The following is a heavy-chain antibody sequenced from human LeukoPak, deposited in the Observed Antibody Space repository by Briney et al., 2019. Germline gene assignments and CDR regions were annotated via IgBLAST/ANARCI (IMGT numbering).Heavy chain of an antibody. D-gene: IGHD5-24*01. Sequence: GGSLRLSCAASGFTFSSYGMHWVRQAPGKGLEWVAVIWYDGSNKYYADSVKGRFTISRDNSKNTLYLQMNSLRAEDTALYYCAKDIGSMATHYFDYWGQGTLVTVSS. CDR3: AKDIGSMATHYFDY. CDR2: IWYDGSNK. CDR1: GFTFSSYG. V-gene: IGHV3-30*02. J-gene: IGHJ4*02.